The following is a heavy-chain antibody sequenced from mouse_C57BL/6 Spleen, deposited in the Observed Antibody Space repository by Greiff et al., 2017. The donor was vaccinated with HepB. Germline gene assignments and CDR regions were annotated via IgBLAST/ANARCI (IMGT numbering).Heavy chain of an antibody. CDR2: ISSGGSYT. J-gene: IGHJ3*01. V-gene: IGHV5-6*01. Sequence: EVQGVESGGDLVKPGGSLKLSCAASGFTFSSYGMSWVRQTPDKRLEWVATISSGGSYTYYPDSVKGRFTISRDNAKNTLYLQMSSLKSEDTAMYYCARQEVSLLSYGGQGTLVTVSA. CDR1: GFTFSSYG. CDR3: ARQEVSLLSY. D-gene: IGHD2-1*01.